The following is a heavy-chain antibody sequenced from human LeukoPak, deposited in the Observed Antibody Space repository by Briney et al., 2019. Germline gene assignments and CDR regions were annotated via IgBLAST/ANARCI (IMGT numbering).Heavy chain of an antibody. CDR3: ARVHYDILTGYYYFDY. V-gene: IGHV4-38-2*02. D-gene: IGHD3-9*01. Sequence: SETLSLTCTVSGYSISSGYYWGWIRQPPGKGLEWIGSIYHSGSTYYNPSLKSRVTISVDTSKNQFSLKLSSVTAADTAVYYCARVHYDILTGYYYFDYWGQGTLVTVSS. J-gene: IGHJ4*02. CDR2: IYHSGST. CDR1: GYSISSGYY.